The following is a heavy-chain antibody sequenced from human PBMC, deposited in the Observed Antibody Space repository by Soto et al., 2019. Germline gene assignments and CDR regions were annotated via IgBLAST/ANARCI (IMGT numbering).Heavy chain of an antibody. Sequence: ASVKVSCKASGYTFTSYAMHWVRQAPGQRLAWMGWINAGNGNTKYSQKFQGRVTITRDTSASTAYMELSSLRSEDTAVYYCARGSYDDSSGYYVAFDIWGQGTMVTVAS. D-gene: IGHD3-22*01. CDR3: ARGSYDDSSGYYVAFDI. CDR2: INAGNGNT. J-gene: IGHJ3*02. CDR1: GYTFTSYA. V-gene: IGHV1-3*01.